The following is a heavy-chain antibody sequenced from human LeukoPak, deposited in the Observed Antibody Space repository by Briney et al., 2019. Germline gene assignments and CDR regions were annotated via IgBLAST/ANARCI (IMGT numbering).Heavy chain of an antibody. J-gene: IGHJ6*03. V-gene: IGHV3-30*04. CDR1: GFTFSSYA. CDR2: ISYDGSNK. Sequence: GRSLRLSCAASGFTFSSYAMHWVRQAPGKGLEWVAVISYDGSNKYYADSVKGRFTISRDNAKNSLYLQMNSLRAEDTAVYYCARVGRYYDSSGYYYVRYYYMDVWGKGTTVTVSS. D-gene: IGHD3-22*01. CDR3: ARVGRYYDSSGYYYVRYYYMDV.